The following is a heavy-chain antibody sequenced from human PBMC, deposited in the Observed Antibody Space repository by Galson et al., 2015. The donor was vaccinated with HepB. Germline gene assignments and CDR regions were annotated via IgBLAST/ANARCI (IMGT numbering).Heavy chain of an antibody. J-gene: IGHJ6*04. CDR3: AKMKGAMFYNYCMDV. D-gene: IGHD1-20*01. Sequence: SLRLSCAASGFTFSGYAMSWVRQAPGKGLEWVSTISNSGDITYDADSVKSRFTVSRDNSKNLLFLQMDSLRAEDTAKYYCAKMKGAMFYNYCMDVWGKGTTVTVSS. CDR1: GFTFSGYA. CDR2: ISNSGDIT. V-gene: IGHV3-23*01.